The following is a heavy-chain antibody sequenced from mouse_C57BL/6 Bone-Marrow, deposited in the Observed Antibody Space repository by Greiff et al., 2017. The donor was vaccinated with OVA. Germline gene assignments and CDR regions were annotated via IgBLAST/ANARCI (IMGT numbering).Heavy chain of an antibody. D-gene: IGHD3-2*02. V-gene: IGHV1-64*01. J-gene: IGHJ4*01. CDR2: IHPNSGST. Sequence: QVQLKQPGAELVKPGASVKLSCKASGYTFTSYWMHWVKQRPGQGLEWIGMIHPNSGSTNYNEKFKSKATLTVDKSSSTAYMQLSSLTSEDSAVYYCARTPDSSGYDYAMDYWGQGTSVTVSS. CDR1: GYTFTSYW. CDR3: ARTPDSSGYDYAMDY.